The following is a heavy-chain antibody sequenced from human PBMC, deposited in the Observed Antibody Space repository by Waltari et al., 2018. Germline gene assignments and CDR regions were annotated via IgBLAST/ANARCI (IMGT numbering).Heavy chain of an antibody. CDR1: GYPFSDYD. CDR2: RNPKSGNT. D-gene: IGHD3-3*01. CDR3: ARVHYDFWSGYYI. Sequence: QMQLVQSGAEVKKPGASVKVSCKASGYPFSDYDINWVRQATGHGLEWMGWRNPKSGNTVSAQNFQDRVTVTRYPSTSTVYMELSSLRSDDAAVYYCARVHYDFWSGYYIWGLGTLVTVPS. V-gene: IGHV1-8*02. J-gene: IGHJ4*02.